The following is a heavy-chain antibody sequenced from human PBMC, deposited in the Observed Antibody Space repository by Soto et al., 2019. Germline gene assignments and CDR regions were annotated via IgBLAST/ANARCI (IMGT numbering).Heavy chain of an antibody. D-gene: IGHD6-6*01. Sequence: GGSLRLSCSASGFTFSSYGMHWVRQAPGKGLEWVAVISYDGSNKYYADSVKGRFTISRDNSKNTLYLQMNSLRAEDTAVYYCAKDRGIAARRISWYFDLWGRGTLVTVSS. CDR3: AKDRGIAARRISWYFDL. V-gene: IGHV3-30*18. CDR2: ISYDGSNK. CDR1: GFTFSSYG. J-gene: IGHJ2*01.